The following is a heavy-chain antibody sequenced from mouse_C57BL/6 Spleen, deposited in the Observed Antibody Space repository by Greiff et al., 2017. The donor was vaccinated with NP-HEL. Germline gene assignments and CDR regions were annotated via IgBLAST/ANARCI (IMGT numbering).Heavy chain of an antibody. CDR3: ARRGTGDMDY. J-gene: IGHJ4*01. Sequence: QVQLKQPGAELVRPGSSVKLSCKASGYTFTSYWMHWVKQRPIQGLEWIGNIDPSDSETHYNQKFKDKATLTVDKPSSTAYMQLSSLTDEDSSVYYCARRGTGDMDYWGQGTSVTVSS. D-gene: IGHD4-1*01. CDR1: GYTFTSYW. V-gene: IGHV1-52*01. CDR2: IDPSDSET.